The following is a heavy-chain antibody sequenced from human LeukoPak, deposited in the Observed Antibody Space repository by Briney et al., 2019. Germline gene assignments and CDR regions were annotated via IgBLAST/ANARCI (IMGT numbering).Heavy chain of an antibody. J-gene: IGHJ5*02. CDR1: GGSISSYY. CDR3: ARVTYCSSTSCGFDP. CDR2: IYYSGST. V-gene: IGHV4-59*01. Sequence: SETLSLTCTVSGGSISSYYWSWIRQPPGKGLEWIGYIYYSGSTNYNPSLKSRVTISVDTSKNQFSLKLSPVTAADTAVYYCARVTYCSSTSCGFDPWGQGTLVTVSS. D-gene: IGHD2-2*01.